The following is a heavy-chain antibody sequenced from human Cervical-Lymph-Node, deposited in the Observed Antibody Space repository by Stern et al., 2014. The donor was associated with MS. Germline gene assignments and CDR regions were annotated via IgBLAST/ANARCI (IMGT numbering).Heavy chain of an antibody. D-gene: IGHD1-26*01. V-gene: IGHV5-51*03. Sequence: EVQLVESGAEVKKPGGSLKISCEASGYSFSHYWIGWVRQIPGKGLEWMGIIYSGDSDTRYSPSYQGQVTISADKYISTANLHWSSLKASDTAMYYCVRMNTGSYTYYSYYSGMDVWGQGTTVSVSS. J-gene: IGHJ6*02. CDR3: VRMNTGSYTYYSYYSGMDV. CDR2: IYSGDSDT. CDR1: GYSFSHYW.